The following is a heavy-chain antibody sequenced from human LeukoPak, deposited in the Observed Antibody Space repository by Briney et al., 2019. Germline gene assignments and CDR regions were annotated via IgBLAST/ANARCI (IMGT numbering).Heavy chain of an antibody. V-gene: IGHV1-69*05. D-gene: IGHD6-6*01. Sequence: ASVKISCKASGGTFSSYASSWVRQAPGQGLEWMGGIIPIFGTANYAQKFQGRVTITTDESTSTAYRELSGLRSEDTAVYYCATVRGYSSSSLPDYWGQGTLVTVSS. CDR1: GGTFSSYA. J-gene: IGHJ4*02. CDR3: ATVRGYSSSSLPDY. CDR2: IIPIFGTA.